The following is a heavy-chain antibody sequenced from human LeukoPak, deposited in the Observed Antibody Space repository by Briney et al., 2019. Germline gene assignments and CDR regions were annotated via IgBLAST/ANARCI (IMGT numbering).Heavy chain of an antibody. Sequence: SVKVSCKASGGTFTSYSIHWVRQAPGQGLEWMGWIIPSSGFANYAEKFQGRVTITGDKTTTTAYMELSSLRSEDTAVYYCARSDDIVVVPAAKRSNWFDPWSEATLVTLSP. V-gene: IGHV1-69*02. CDR2: IIPSSGFA. CDR3: ARSDDIVVVPAAKRSNWFDP. CDR1: GGTFTSYS. D-gene: IGHD2-2*01. J-gene: IGHJ5*02.